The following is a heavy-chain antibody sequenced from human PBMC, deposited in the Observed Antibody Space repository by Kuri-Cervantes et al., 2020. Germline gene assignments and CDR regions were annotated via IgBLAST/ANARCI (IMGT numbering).Heavy chain of an antibody. Sequence: GESLKISCAASGFTFSSYWMSWVRQAPGKGLEWVANIKQDGSEKYYVDSVKGRFTISGDNAKNSLYLQMNSLRAEDTAVYYCARERLLVVQARWGQGTLVTVSS. D-gene: IGHD3-22*01. CDR3: ARERLLVVQAR. CDR2: IKQDGSEK. V-gene: IGHV3-7*04. J-gene: IGHJ4*02. CDR1: GFTFSSYW.